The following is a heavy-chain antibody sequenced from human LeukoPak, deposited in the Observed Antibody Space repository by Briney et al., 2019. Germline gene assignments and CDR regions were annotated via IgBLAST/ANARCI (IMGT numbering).Heavy chain of an antibody. D-gene: IGHD3-22*01. J-gene: IGHJ3*02. CDR3: ARGPYSYDSSGAFDI. CDR1: GGSISSSSYY. Sequence: SETLSLTCTVSGGSISSSSYYWGWIRQPPGKGLEWIGSIYYSGSTYYKPSFKSRVTISVDTSKNQFSLKLSSVTAADTAVYFCARGPYSYDSSGAFDIWGQGTMVTVSS. V-gene: IGHV4-39*07. CDR2: IYYSGST.